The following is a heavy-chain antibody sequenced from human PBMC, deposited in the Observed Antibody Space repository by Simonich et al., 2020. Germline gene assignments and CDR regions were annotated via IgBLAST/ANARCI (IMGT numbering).Heavy chain of an antibody. V-gene: IGHV3-21*01. Sequence: EVQLVESGGGLVKPGGSLRLSCAASGLTFSSYSMNWFRQAPGKGMEWVESISRSSSYRYYEDSVKGRFTISRDNAKNSLYLQMNSLRAEDTAVYYCARDSSSWYYFDYWGQGTLVTVSS. CDR2: ISRSSSYR. D-gene: IGHD6-13*01. J-gene: IGHJ4*02. CDR3: ARDSSSWYYFDY. CDR1: GLTFSSYS.